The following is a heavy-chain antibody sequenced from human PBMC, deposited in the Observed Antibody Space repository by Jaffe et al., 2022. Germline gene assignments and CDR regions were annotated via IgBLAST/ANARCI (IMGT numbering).Heavy chain of an antibody. CDR2: IYHSGST. Sequence: QVQLQESGPGLVKPSETLSLTCAVSGYSISSGYYWGWIRQPPGKGLEWIGSIYHSGSTYYNPSLKSRVTISVDTSKNQFSLKLSSVTAADTAVYYCARPKGQGIAAAGTETGAFDIWGQGTMVTVSS. V-gene: IGHV4-38-2*01. D-gene: IGHD6-13*01. CDR1: GYSISSGYY. J-gene: IGHJ3*02. CDR3: ARPKGQGIAAAGTETGAFDI.